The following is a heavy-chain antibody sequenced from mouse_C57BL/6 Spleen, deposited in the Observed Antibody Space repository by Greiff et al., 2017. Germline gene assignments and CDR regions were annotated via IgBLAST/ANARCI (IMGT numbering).Heavy chain of an antibody. J-gene: IGHJ3*01. CDR3: AREEEGRWCAD. CDR2: IKPSYGGT. D-gene: IGHD3-3*01. CDR1: GYTFTSFW. Sequence: QVQLQQPGTELVKPGASVKLSCQASGYTFTSFWLHWVKQRPGQGLEWIGNIKPSYGGTKYIEKFKSKATLTVDKSSSTAYMQLSSLTSEYSAVYYCAREEEGRWCADWGQGALVTVAA. V-gene: IGHV1-53*01.